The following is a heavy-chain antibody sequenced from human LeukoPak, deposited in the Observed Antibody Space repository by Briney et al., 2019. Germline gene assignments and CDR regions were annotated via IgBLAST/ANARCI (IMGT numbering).Heavy chain of an antibody. CDR3: ARVRPNYYSGYDNAFDS. V-gene: IGHV4-34*01. D-gene: IGHD5-12*01. CDR1: GGSFSGYY. Sequence: SETLSLTCAVYGGSFSGYYWSWIRQPPGKGLEWIGEINHSGSTNYNPSLKSRVTISVDTSKNQFSLKLSSVTAADTAVYYCARVRPNYYSGYDNAFDSWGQGTMVTVSS. J-gene: IGHJ3*02. CDR2: INHSGST.